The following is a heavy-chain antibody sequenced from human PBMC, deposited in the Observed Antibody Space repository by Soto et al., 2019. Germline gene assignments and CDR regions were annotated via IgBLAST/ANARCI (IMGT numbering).Heavy chain of an antibody. CDR2: IIPILGIA. J-gene: IGHJ4*02. V-gene: IGHV1-69*02. CDR3: ASANIHTEVDY. CDR1: GGTFISYT. Sequence: QVQLVQSGAEVKKPGSSVKVSFKASGGTFISYTISWVRQAPGQGLEWMGRIIPILGIANYAQKFQGRVTITADKSTSTAYMELSSLRSEDTAVYYCASANIHTEVDYWGQGTMVTVSS.